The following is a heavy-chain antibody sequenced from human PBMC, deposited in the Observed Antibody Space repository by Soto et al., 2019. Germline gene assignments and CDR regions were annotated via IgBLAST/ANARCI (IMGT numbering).Heavy chain of an antibody. Sequence: GGSLRVSCAASGNTFSSYPMVWVRQAPGKGLESISSISGSGTSYYADSVKSRFTISRDNSENTPYLQMNSLRAEETAVYYCAKVITTDISYWYGMDVWGQGTTVTVSS. D-gene: IGHD1-26*01. CDR2: ISGSGTS. V-gene: IGHV3-23*01. J-gene: IGHJ6*02. CDR3: AKVITTDISYWYGMDV. CDR1: GNTFSSYP.